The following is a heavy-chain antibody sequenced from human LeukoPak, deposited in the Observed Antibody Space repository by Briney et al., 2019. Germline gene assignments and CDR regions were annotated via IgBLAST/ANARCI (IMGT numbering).Heavy chain of an antibody. J-gene: IGHJ6*03. CDR3: ARVGGSGSYSYYYYMDV. D-gene: IGHD3-10*01. CDR2: IIPIFGTA. CDR1: GGTFSSYA. Sequence: SVKVSCKASGGTFSSYAISWVRQAPGQGLEWMGGIIPIFGTANYAQKFQGSVTITTDESTSTAYMELSSLRSEDTAVYYCARVGGSGSYSYYYYMDVWGKGTTVTVSS. V-gene: IGHV1-69*05.